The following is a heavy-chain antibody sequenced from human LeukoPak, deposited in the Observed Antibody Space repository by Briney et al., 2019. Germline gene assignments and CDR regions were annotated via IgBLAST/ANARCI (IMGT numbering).Heavy chain of an antibody. Sequence: PGGSLRLSCTVSGFTVSSNSMSWVRQAPGKGLEWVSFIYSDNTHYSDSVKGRFTISRDSFKNTLYLQMNSLRPEDTAVYYCARVVPAATTWFDPWGQGTLVTVSS. CDR2: IYSDNT. V-gene: IGHV3-53*01. CDR3: ARVVPAATTWFDP. D-gene: IGHD2-2*01. J-gene: IGHJ5*02. CDR1: GFTVSSNS.